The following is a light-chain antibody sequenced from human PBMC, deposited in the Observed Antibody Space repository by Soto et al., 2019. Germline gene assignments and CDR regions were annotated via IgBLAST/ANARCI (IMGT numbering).Light chain of an antibody. V-gene: IGKV1-13*02. CDR3: QQFNSYPWT. CDR1: QGIRSS. J-gene: IGKJ1*01. Sequence: AIQLTQSPSSLSASVGDRVTITCRAIQGIRSSLAWFQQKAGNPPKVLIYEASVLETGVSSRFSGRGSGTDFTLSISSLQPEDFATYYCQQFNSYPWTFGQGTTVEV. CDR2: EAS.